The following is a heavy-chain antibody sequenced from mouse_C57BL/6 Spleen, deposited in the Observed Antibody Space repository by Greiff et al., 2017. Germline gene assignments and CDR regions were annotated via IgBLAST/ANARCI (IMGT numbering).Heavy chain of an antibody. CDR2: IDPSDSET. CDR1: GYTFTSYW. V-gene: IGHV1-52*01. Sequence: QVKLQQPGAELVRPGSSVKLSCKASGYTFTSYWMHWVKQRPIQGLEWIGNIDPSDSETHYNQKFKDKATLTAEKSSSTAYMQLSSLTSEDSAVYYCARKGYYYGSSPMDYWGQGTSVTVSS. D-gene: IGHD1-1*01. CDR3: ARKGYYYGSSPMDY. J-gene: IGHJ4*01.